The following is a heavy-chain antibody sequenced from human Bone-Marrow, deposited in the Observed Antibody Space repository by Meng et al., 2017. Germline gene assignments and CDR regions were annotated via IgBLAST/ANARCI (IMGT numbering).Heavy chain of an antibody. CDR2: INHSGST. V-gene: IGHV4-34*01. Sequence: QWQLQQWGAGLLKPSETLSLTCAVYGGSFSGYYWSWIRQPPGKGLEWIGEINHSGSTNYNPSLKSRVTISVDTSKNQFSLKLSSVTAADTAVYYCARGGVRGGIDYWGQGTLVTVSS. CDR3: ARGGVRGGIDY. CDR1: GGSFSGYY. D-gene: IGHD3-10*01. J-gene: IGHJ4*02.